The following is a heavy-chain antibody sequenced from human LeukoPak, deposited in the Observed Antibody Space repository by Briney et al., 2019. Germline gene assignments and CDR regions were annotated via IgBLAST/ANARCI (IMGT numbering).Heavy chain of an antibody. CDR3: VRVAKERVGGVYYFDY. J-gene: IGHJ4*02. V-gene: IGHV3-13*01. D-gene: IGHD1-1*01. CDR1: GFTFSDYD. CDR2: IGTAGDT. Sequence: GGSLRLSCAASGFTFSDYDMHWVRQATGKGLEWVSAIGTAGDTYYTGSVKGRFTISRENAKNSLYLQMNSLRAGDTAVYYCVRVAKERVGGVYYFDYWGQGTAVTVSS.